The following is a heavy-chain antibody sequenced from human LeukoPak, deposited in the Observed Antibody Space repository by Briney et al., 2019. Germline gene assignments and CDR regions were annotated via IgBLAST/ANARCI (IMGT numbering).Heavy chain of an antibody. D-gene: IGHD3-22*01. CDR2: INHSDDST. CDR3: ARAYYESSAYRHAVYFDY. CDR1: GYTFNSSY. J-gene: IGHJ4*02. Sequence: ASVTVSCKASGYTFNSSYMHWVRPAPGQGLEWVGIINHSDDSTRYAQKFRGRVTMTKDTSTNTVYMHLSSLSTDDTAVYYCARAYYESSAYRHAVYFDYWGQGTLVTVSS. V-gene: IGHV1-46*02.